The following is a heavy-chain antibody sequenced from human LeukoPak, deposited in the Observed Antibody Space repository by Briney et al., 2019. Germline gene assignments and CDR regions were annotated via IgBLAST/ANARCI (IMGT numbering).Heavy chain of an antibody. Sequence: PSETLSLTCAVSGYSISSGYYWGWIRQPPGQGLEWIGSIYHSGSTYYNPSLKSRVTISVDTSKNQFSLKLSSVTAADTAVYYCARGFRYYYYGMDVWGKGTTVTASS. CDR2: IYHSGST. V-gene: IGHV4-38-2*01. J-gene: IGHJ6*04. CDR3: ARGFRYYYYGMDV. CDR1: GYSISSGYY.